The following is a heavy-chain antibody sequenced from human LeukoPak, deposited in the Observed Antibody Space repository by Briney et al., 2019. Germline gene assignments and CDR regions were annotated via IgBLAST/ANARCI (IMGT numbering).Heavy chain of an antibody. CDR3: ANSGWSLRDY. CDR2: IGTAGDT. D-gene: IGHD6-19*01. Sequence: GALRLSCAASGFTFSSYDMHWVRQAKGKGLEWVSAIGTAGDTYYPGSVKGRFTISRDNAENSLYLQMNSLRAEDTAVYYCANSGWSLRDYWGQGTLVTVSS. CDR1: GFTFSSYD. V-gene: IGHV3-13*01. J-gene: IGHJ4*02.